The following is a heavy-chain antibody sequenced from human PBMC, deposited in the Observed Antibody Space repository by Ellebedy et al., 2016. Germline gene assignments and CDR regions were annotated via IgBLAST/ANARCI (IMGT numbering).Heavy chain of an antibody. CDR3: ARELGSSWYQGNWLDP. CDR1: GFTFSSYS. CDR2: ISSSSSTI. J-gene: IGHJ5*02. Sequence: GESLKISCAASGFTFSSYSMNWVRQAPGKGLEWVSYISSSSSTIYYADSVKGRFTISRDNAKNSLYLQMNSLRAEDTAVYYCARELGSSWYQGNWLDPWGQGTLVTVSS. V-gene: IGHV3-48*01. D-gene: IGHD6-13*01.